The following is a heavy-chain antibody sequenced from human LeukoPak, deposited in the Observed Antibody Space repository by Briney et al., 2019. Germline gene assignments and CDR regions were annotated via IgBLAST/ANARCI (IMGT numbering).Heavy chain of an antibody. J-gene: IGHJ3*02. CDR1: GYTFTGYY. D-gene: IGHD3-22*01. CDR3: ARGGRYYYDSSVYYEGDAFDI. CDR2: INPNSGGT. Sequence: VSVKVSCKASGYTFTGYYMHWVRQAPGQGLEWMGWINPNSGGTNYAQKFQGRVTMTRDTSISTAYMELSRLRSDDTAVYYCARGGRYYYDSSVYYEGDAFDIWGQGTMVTVSS. V-gene: IGHV1-2*02.